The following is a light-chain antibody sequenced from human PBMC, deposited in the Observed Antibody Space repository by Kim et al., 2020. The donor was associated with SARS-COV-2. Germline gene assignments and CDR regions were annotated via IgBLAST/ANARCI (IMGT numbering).Light chain of an antibody. J-gene: IGLJ3*02. Sequence: PGGTVTLTCGSRTGSVTSGHHAYWFQHKPGQAPRTLIYETSNKHSWTPARFSGSLLGEKVALTLSGAQPEDEAEYYCLLAYGGARVFGGGTRLTVL. CDR2: ETS. CDR1: TGSVTSGHH. V-gene: IGLV7-46*01. CDR3: LLAYGGARV.